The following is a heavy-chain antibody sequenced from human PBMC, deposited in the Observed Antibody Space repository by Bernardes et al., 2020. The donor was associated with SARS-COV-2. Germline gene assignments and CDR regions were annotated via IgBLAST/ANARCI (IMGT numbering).Heavy chain of an antibody. D-gene: IGHD6-13*01. Sequence: SLTCAVYGGSFSGYYWSWIRQPPGKGLEWIGEINHSGSTNYNPSLKSRVTISVDTSKNQFSLKLSSVTAADTAVYYCARDEYSSSWYGIRYWFDPWGQGTLVTVSS. J-gene: IGHJ5*02. V-gene: IGHV4-34*01. CDR2: INHSGST. CDR3: ARDEYSSSWYGIRYWFDP. CDR1: GGSFSGYY.